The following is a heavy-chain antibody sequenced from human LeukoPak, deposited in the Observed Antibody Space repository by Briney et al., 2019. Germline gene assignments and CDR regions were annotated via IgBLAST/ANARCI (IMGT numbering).Heavy chain of an antibody. CDR1: GFTFRRYG. J-gene: IGHJ6*03. Sequence: GRSLRLSCAVSGFTFRRYGMHWVRQAPGKGLEWVAVIWYDESNSYYADSVKGRFTISRDNSKKTLYLQMNSLRAEDTAVYYCAKSFLELEAYDYYMDVWGKGTTVTVSS. V-gene: IGHV3-33*06. CDR3: AKSFLELEAYDYYMDV. D-gene: IGHD1-7*01. CDR2: IWYDESNS.